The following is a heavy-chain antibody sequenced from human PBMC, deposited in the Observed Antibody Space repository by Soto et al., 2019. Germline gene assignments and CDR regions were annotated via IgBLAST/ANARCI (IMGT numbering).Heavy chain of an antibody. CDR2: IHYSGCT. V-gene: IGHV4-59*08. CDR1: GGSSSSYY. Sequence: QVQLQESGSGLVKPSETLSLTCTVSGGSSSSYYWSWIRQPPGKGLEWIGHIHYSGCTNYNPSLMSRVTMSGVTSQSQFSLKLSSVTAADTAVYYCARHVNVAVAGTGFDFWGQGTLVTVSS. J-gene: IGHJ4*02. CDR3: ARHVNVAVAGTGFDF. D-gene: IGHD6-19*01.